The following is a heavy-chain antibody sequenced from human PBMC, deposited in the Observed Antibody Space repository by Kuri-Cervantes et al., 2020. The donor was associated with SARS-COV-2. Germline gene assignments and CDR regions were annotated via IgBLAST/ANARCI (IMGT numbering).Heavy chain of an antibody. D-gene: IGHD6-13*01. CDR1: GYTFTSYA. V-gene: IGHV1-3*01. J-gene: IGHJ4*02. Sequence: ASVKVSCKASGYTFTSYAIHWVRQAPGQRLEWMGWINAGNGKTEYSQKFQGRVTITRDTSARTAYMEVSSLRSEDTAVYYCARETPGHTSSWFDYWGQGSLVTVSS. CDR2: INAGNGKT. CDR3: ARETPGHTSSWFDY.